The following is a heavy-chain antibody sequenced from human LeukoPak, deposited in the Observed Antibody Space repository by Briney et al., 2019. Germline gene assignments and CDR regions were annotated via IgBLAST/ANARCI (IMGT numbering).Heavy chain of an antibody. J-gene: IGHJ4*02. CDR1: GGSFSSTTYY. V-gene: IGHV4-39*01. CDR2: IYYSGST. D-gene: IGHD3-16*01. CDR3: VRGSTLRHYQY. Sequence: SETLSLTCTVSGGSFSSTTYYWGWIRRPPGKGLEWIGSIYYSGSTYYNPSLKSRVTVSVDTSKNQFSLNLSSVTAADTAVYYCVRGSTLRHYQYWGQGTLVTVSS.